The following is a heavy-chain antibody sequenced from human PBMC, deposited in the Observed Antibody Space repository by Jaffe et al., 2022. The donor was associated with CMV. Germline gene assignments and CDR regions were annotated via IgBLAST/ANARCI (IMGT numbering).Heavy chain of an antibody. CDR2: IYYSGST. Sequence: QVQLQESGPGLVKPSETLSLTCTVSGGSISSYYWSWIRQPPGKGLEWIGYIYYSGSTNYNPSLKSRVTISVDTSKNQFSLKLSSVTAADTAVYYCARLGDGGYYLWALDYWGQGTLVTVSS. V-gene: IGHV4-59*08. CDR1: GGSISSYY. J-gene: IGHJ4*02. D-gene: IGHD3-22*01. CDR3: ARLGDGGYYLWALDY.